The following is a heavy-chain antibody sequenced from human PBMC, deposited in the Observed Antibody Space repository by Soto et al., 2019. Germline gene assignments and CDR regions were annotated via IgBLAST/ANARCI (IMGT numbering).Heavy chain of an antibody. CDR1: GYTFTSYA. CDR3: ARDLGYALPDY. J-gene: IGHJ4*02. V-gene: IGHV1-3*05. CDR2: INAGNGNT. Sequence: QVQLVQSGADEKKPGASVKVSCKASGYTFTSYAMHWVRQAPVQRLEWMGWINAGNGNTKYSQKFQGRVTITRDTSASTAYMELSSLRSEDTAVYYCARDLGYALPDYWGQGTLVTVSS. D-gene: IGHD2-15*01.